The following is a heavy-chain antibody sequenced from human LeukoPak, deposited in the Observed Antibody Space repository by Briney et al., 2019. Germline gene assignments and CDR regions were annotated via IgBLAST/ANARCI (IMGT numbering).Heavy chain of an antibody. CDR3: ARDFDGVQAFDI. J-gene: IGHJ3*02. Sequence: GGSLRLSCAASGFTFGIYWMSWVRQAPGKGLEWVANIKEDGSEKYYVDSVKGRFTISRDNAKNSLYLQMNSLRAEDTAVYYCARDFDGVQAFDIWGQGTMVTVPS. CDR1: GFTFGIYW. CDR2: IKEDGSEK. D-gene: IGHD3-16*01. V-gene: IGHV3-7*01.